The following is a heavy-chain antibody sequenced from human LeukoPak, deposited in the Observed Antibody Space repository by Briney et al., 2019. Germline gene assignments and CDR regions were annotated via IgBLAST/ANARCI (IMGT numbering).Heavy chain of an antibody. D-gene: IGHD2-2*01. V-gene: IGHV1-2*02. J-gene: IGHJ4*02. Sequence: ASVKVSCKASGYTFTGYYMHWVRQAPGQGLEWMGWINPNSGGTNYAQKFQGRVTMTRDTSISTAYMELSRLRSDDTAVYYCAREIVCSSTSCYVIDYWGQGTLVSVSS. CDR1: GYTFTGYY. CDR2: INPNSGGT. CDR3: AREIVCSSTSCYVIDY.